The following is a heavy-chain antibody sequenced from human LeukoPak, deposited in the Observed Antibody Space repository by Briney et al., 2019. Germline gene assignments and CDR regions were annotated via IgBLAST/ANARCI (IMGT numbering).Heavy chain of an antibody. CDR3: ARGSDYGRGY. CDR1: GFTFSSYA. CDR2: ISGSGGST. Sequence: GGSLRLSCATSGFTFSSYAMSWVRQAPGKGLEWDSAISGSGGSTYYADSVKGRFTISRDNSKNTLYLQMHSLGAEDTAVYYCARGSDYGRGYWGQGTLVTVSS. D-gene: IGHD3-16*01. J-gene: IGHJ4*02. V-gene: IGHV3-23*01.